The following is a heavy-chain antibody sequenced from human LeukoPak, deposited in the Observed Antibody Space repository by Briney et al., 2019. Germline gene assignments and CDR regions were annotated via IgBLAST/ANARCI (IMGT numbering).Heavy chain of an antibody. CDR3: AREDDDVNGSSFDY. Sequence: PSQTLSLTCTVSGVSLSIYSYYWSWIRQPAGKGLEWIGRLYTSESTNYNPSLKRRVTISVDTSRNPFSLRLSSVTAADTAVYYYAREDDDVNGSSFDYWGQGTLVTVSS. CDR2: LYTSEST. J-gene: IGHJ4*02. CDR1: GVSLSIYSYY. D-gene: IGHD3-10*01. V-gene: IGHV4-61*02.